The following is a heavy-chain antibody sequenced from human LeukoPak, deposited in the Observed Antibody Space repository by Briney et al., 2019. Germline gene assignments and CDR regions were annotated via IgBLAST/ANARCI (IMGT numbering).Heavy chain of an antibody. V-gene: IGHV4-59*01. Sequence: SETLSLTCTVSGDSISGYYWSWIRQPPGKGLEWIGNIYCSGTTNHNPSLKSRVTISVDTSKNQFSLKLSSVTAADTATYYCARDYRGGYYIDLDYWGQGTLVTVSS. J-gene: IGHJ4*02. CDR2: IYCSGTT. CDR1: GDSISGYY. CDR3: ARDYRGGYYIDLDY. D-gene: IGHD3-3*01.